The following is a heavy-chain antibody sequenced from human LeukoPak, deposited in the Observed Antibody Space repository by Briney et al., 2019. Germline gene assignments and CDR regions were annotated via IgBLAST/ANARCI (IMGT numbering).Heavy chain of an antibody. J-gene: IGHJ4*02. CDR3: AKDFELLEWPRGYFHY. D-gene: IGHD3-3*01. CDR1: GFTFSNYA. CDR2: ISGSGGRT. Sequence: PGGSLRLSCAASGFTFSNYAMTWVRQAPGKGLEWVSVISGSGGRTYYADSVKGRFTISRDNSKNTLYLQINSLRAEDTAVYYCAKDFELLEWPRGYFHYWGQGTLVTVSS. V-gene: IGHV3-23*01.